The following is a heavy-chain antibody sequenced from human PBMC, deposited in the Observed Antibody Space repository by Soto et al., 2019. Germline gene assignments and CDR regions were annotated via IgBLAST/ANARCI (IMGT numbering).Heavy chain of an antibody. CDR3: PRIRDTAMAYYFDY. CDR1: GFSLSNARMG. D-gene: IGHD5-18*01. CDR2: IFSNDEK. J-gene: IGHJ4*02. V-gene: IGHV2-26*01. Sequence: SGPTLVNPTKTLTLTCTVYGFSLSNARMGVSWIRQHPGKALEWLAHIFSNDEKSYSTSLKSRLTISKDTSKSQVVLTMTNMDPVDTATYYCPRIRDTAMAYYFDYWGQGTLVTVSS.